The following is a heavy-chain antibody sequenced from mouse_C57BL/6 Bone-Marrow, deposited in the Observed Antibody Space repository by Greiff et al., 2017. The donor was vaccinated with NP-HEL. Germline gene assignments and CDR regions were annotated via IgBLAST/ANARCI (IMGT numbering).Heavy chain of an antibody. Sequence: VQVVESGAELVKPGASVKLSCKASGYTFTEYTIHWVKQRSGQGLEWIGWFYPGSGSIKYNEKFKSKATLTVDTSSSTAYMQLSSLTSEDSAVYYCARYYGSSPDWAMDYWGQGTSVTVSS. CDR3: ARYYGSSPDWAMDY. J-gene: IGHJ4*01. D-gene: IGHD1-1*01. CDR1: GYTFTEYT. CDR2: FYPGSGSI. V-gene: IGHV1-62-2*01.